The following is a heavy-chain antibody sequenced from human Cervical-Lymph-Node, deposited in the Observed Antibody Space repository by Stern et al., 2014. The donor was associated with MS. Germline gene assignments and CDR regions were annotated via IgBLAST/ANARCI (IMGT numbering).Heavy chain of an antibody. CDR2: FYWDDDK. D-gene: IGHD6-19*01. CDR3: AHGAAVAGSRYYYYYGMDV. Sequence: QITLKESGPTLVKPTQTLTLTCTFSGFSLSPGGGGVGWIRQPPGKALEWLALFYWDDDKRYSPSLKSRLTITKDTSKNQVVLTMTNMDPVDTATYYCAHGAAVAGSRYYYYYGMDVWGQGTTVTVSS. J-gene: IGHJ6*02. V-gene: IGHV2-5*02. CDR1: GFSLSPGGGG.